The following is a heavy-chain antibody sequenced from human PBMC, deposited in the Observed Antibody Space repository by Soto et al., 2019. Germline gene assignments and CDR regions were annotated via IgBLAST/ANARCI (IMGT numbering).Heavy chain of an antibody. CDR2: MNPNSGNT. D-gene: IGHD1-26*01. CDR3: ATELHGYYYMDV. Sequence: ASVNVSCKASGYTFTSYDINWVRQATGQGLEWMGWMNPNSGNTGYAQKFQGRVTMTRNTSISTAYMELSSLRSEDTAVYYCATELHGYYYMDVWGKGTTVTVSS. V-gene: IGHV1-8*01. J-gene: IGHJ6*03. CDR1: GYTFTSYD.